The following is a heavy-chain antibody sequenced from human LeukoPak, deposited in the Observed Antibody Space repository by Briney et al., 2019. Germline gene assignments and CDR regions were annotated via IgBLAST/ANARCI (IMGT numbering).Heavy chain of an antibody. D-gene: IGHD3-10*01. Sequence: SENLSLTCAVYAGSFSGYYWGWIRQPPGKGLEWIGEINHSGSTNYNPSLKSRATISVDTSKNQFSLKLSSVTAADTGVYYCARRRLWFGEGPIDYWGEGTLVTVSS. V-gene: IGHV4-34*01. CDR1: AGSFSGYY. J-gene: IGHJ4*02. CDR3: ARRRLWFGEGPIDY. CDR2: INHSGST.